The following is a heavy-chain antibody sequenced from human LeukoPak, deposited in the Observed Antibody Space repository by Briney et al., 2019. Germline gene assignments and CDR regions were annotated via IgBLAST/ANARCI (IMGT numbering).Heavy chain of an antibody. CDR3: ARGGSNYLSDY. J-gene: IGHJ4*02. D-gene: IGHD4-4*01. CDR1: GGSISSGGYY. Sequence: SETLSLTCTVSGGSISSGGYYWSWIRQHPGKGLEWIGEINHSGSTNYNPSLKSRVTISVDTSKNQFSLELSSVTAADTAVYYCARGGSNYLSDYWGQGTLVTVSS. CDR2: INHSGST. V-gene: IGHV4-31*03.